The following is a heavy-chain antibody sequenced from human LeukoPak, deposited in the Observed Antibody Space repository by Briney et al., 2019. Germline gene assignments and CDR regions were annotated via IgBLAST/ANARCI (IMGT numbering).Heavy chain of an antibody. CDR2: ISGSGGST. CDR3: AKDRVSVYYYDSSGYYYFDY. CDR1: GFTFSSYA. V-gene: IGHV3-23*01. J-gene: IGHJ4*02. D-gene: IGHD3-22*01. Sequence: GGSLRLSCAASGFTFSSYAMSWVRQAPGKGLEWVSAISGSGGSTYYADSVKGRFTISRDNSKNTLYLQMNSLRAEDTALYYCAKDRVSVYYYDSSGYYYFDYWGQGTLVTVSS.